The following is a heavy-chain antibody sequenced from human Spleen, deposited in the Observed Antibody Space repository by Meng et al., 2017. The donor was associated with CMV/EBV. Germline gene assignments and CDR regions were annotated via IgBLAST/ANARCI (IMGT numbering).Heavy chain of an antibody. D-gene: IGHD6-13*01. CDR1: GFTFSSYA. J-gene: IGHJ4*02. V-gene: IGHV3-30-3*01. CDR3: ARSGGSSRHVDY. Sequence: QVQLVESGGGVVQPGRSLGLSCAAFGFTFSSYAMHWVRQAPGKGLEWVAVISYDGSNKYYADSVKGRFTISRDNSKNTLYLQMNSLRAEDTAVYYCARSGGSSRHVDYWGQGTLVTVSS. CDR2: ISYDGSNK.